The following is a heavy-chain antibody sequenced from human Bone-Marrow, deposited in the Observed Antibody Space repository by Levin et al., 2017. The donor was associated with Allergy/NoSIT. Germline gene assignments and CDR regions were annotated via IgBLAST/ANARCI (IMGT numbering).Heavy chain of an antibody. Sequence: PGGSLRLSCAASGFTFSSYAMHWVRQAPGKGLEWVAVISYDGSNKYYADSVKGRFTISRDNSKNTLYLQMNSLRAEDTAVYYCARDRFTGVVAATPDYWGQGTLVTVSS. D-gene: IGHD2-15*01. J-gene: IGHJ4*02. CDR1: GFTFSSYA. CDR2: ISYDGSNK. CDR3: ARDRFTGVVAATPDY. V-gene: IGHV3-30-3*01.